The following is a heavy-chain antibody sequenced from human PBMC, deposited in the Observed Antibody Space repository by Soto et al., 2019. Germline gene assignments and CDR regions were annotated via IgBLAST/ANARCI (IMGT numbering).Heavy chain of an antibody. Sequence: WWSLRLSCAASVFTFSSYAMHWVRQAPGKGLEWVAVISYDGSNKYYADSVKGRFTISRDNSKNTLYLQMNSLRAEDTAVYYCARQGQLVPGGWDYYYGMDVWGQGTTVTVSS. CDR1: VFTFSSYA. CDR2: ISYDGSNK. V-gene: IGHV3-30-3*01. J-gene: IGHJ6*02. D-gene: IGHD6-6*01. CDR3: ARQGQLVPGGWDYYYGMDV.